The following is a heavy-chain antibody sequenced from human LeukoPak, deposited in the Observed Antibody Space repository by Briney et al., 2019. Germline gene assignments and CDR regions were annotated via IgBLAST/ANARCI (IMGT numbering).Heavy chain of an antibody. CDR3: AKDRGGSSELGDAFDV. CDR2: ISGSGGST. CDR1: GFTFSSYA. V-gene: IGHV3-23*01. Sequence: GGPLRLSCAASGFTFSSYAMSWVRQAPGKGLEWVSFISGSGGSTYYVDSVKGRFTISRDNSKNTLYLQMNSLRVEDTALYYCAKDRGGSSELGDAFDVWGQGTMVRVSS. J-gene: IGHJ3*01. D-gene: IGHD1-26*01.